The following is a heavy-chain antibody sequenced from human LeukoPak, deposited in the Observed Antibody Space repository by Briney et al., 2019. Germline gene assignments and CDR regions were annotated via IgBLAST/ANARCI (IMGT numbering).Heavy chain of an antibody. D-gene: IGHD3-22*01. CDR2: INPSGGST. Sequence: ASVKVSCKASGGTFSNYAINWVRQAPGQGLEWMGIINPSGGSTSYAQKFQGRVTMTRDTSTSTVYMELSSLRSEDTAVYYCARGSSGYYHFDYWGQGTLVTVSS. V-gene: IGHV1-46*01. CDR1: GGTFSNYA. J-gene: IGHJ4*02. CDR3: ARGSSGYYHFDY.